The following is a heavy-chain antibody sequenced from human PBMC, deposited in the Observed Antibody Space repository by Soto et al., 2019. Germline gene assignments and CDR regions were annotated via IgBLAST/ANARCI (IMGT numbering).Heavy chain of an antibody. Sequence: PSETLSLTCTVSGCSISSYYWSWIRQPPGKGLEWIGYIYYSGSTNYNPSLKSRVTISVDTSKNQFSLKLSSVTAADTAVYYCARVAESPDYYDSSGYYYLGAFGIWGQGTMVTVSS. V-gene: IGHV4-59*01. CDR1: GCSISSYY. J-gene: IGHJ3*02. D-gene: IGHD3-22*01. CDR2: IYYSGST. CDR3: ARVAESPDYYDSSGYYYLGAFGI.